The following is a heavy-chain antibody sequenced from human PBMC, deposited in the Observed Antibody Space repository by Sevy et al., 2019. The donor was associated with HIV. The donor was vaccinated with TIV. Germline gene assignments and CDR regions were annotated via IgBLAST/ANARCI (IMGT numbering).Heavy chain of an antibody. V-gene: IGHV3-21*01. Sequence: GGSQRLSCAGFGFTFSTYSMNWVRQAPGKGLEWISFISGSGNYIYYADSVKGRFTISRDNVKDSLYLQMNSLRVEDTAVYFCARDGKAWDLLNYWGQGTLVTVSS. CDR3: ARDGKAWDLLNY. J-gene: IGHJ4*02. D-gene: IGHD1-26*01. CDR1: GFTFSTYS. CDR2: ISGSGNYI.